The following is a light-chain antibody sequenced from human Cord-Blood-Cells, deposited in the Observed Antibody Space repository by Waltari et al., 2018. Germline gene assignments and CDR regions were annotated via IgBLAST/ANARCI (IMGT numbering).Light chain of an antibody. CDR2: TNN. CDR3: AAWDDSLNGWV. V-gene: IGLV1-44*01. CDR1: SSNLGSNT. J-gene: IGLJ3*02. Sequence: QSVLTQPPSASGTPGQRVPISCSGSSSNLGSNTVNWYQQLPGTAPNLLIYTNNQRPSGVPDRFSGSKSGTSASLAISGLQSEEEADYYCAAWDDSLNGWVFGGGTKLTVL.